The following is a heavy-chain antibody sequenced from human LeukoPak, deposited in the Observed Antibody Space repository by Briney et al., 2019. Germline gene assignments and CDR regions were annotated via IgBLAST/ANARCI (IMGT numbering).Heavy chain of an antibody. J-gene: IGHJ3*02. D-gene: IGHD2-2*01. Sequence: ASVKVSCKASGYTFTSYGISWVRQAPGQGLEWMGIINPSGGSTSYAQKFQGRVTMTRDTSTSTVYMELSSLRSEDTAVYYCARAGDIVVVPGANDAFDMWGQGTMVTVSP. CDR1: GYTFTSYG. CDR3: ARAGDIVVVPGANDAFDM. CDR2: INPSGGST. V-gene: IGHV1-46*01.